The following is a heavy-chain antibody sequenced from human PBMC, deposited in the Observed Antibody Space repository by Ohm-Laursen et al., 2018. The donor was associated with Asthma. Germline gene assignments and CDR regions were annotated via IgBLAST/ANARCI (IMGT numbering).Heavy chain of an antibody. CDR3: ATYRSGWSNFYGMDV. D-gene: IGHD6-25*01. CDR2: ISDHNDNT. J-gene: IGHJ6*02. Sequence: ASVKVSCKAYGYTFTTYGVSWARQAPGQGLEWMGWISDHNDNTESAQKFQGRVTMTIDTSTSTAYMELRSLRSDDTAVYYCATYRSGWSNFYGMDVWGQGTTVTVSS. CDR1: GYTFTTYG. V-gene: IGHV1-18*01.